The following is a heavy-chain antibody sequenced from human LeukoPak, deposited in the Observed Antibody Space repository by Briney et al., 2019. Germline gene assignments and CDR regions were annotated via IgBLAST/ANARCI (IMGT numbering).Heavy chain of an antibody. Sequence: GGSLRLSCVASGFTFSNAWMTWVRQAPGKGLEWVGRIKSKTEDGTIDYAAPVKGRFTISRDDSKNTLYLQMNSLKTEDTAVYYCTTAPHIWNRLSDYWGQGTLVTVSS. J-gene: IGHJ4*02. CDR2: IKSKTEDGTI. CDR3: TTAPHIWNRLSDY. D-gene: IGHD1-1*01. CDR1: GFTFSNAW. V-gene: IGHV3-15*01.